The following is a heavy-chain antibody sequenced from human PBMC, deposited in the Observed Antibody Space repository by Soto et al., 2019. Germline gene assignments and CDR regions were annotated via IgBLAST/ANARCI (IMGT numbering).Heavy chain of an antibody. D-gene: IGHD6-13*01. V-gene: IGHV1-18*01. CDR3: ARDLKGAAGGGY. J-gene: IGHJ4*02. Sequence: QVQLVQSGAEVRKPGASVKVSCKSSGYTFINHGIFWVRQAPGQGLEWMAWIYPYNGNTNYAQKFLGRVTLTTETSTSTAYMDLRSLTSDDTDIYYCARDLKGAAGGGYWGQGTLVTVSS. CDR1: GYTFINHG. CDR2: IYPYNGNT.